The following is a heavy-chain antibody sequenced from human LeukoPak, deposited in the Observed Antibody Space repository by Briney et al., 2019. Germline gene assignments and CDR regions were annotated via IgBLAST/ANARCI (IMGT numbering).Heavy chain of an antibody. V-gene: IGHV1-46*01. Sequence: ASVKVSCKASGYTFTSYYMHWVRQAPGQGLEWMGIINPSCGSTSYAQKFQGRVTMTRDTSTSTVYMELSSLRSEDTAVYYCARDLRGSYYDFWSGYQEWWFDPWGQGTLVTVSS. CDR2: INPSCGST. D-gene: IGHD3-3*01. CDR1: GYTFTSYY. J-gene: IGHJ5*02. CDR3: ARDLRGSYYDFWSGYQEWWFDP.